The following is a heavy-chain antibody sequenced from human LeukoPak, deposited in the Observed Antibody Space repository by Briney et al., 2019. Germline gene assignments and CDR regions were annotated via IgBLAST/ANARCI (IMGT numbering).Heavy chain of an antibody. D-gene: IGHD3-22*01. CDR2: VHYSGST. CDR1: GDSISTYY. V-gene: IGHV4-59*01. CDR3: ASSDYYDSSGSPDY. Sequence: SETLSLTCTVSGDSISTYYWDWIRQPPGKGLEWIGYVHYSGSTNYKPSLKSRVTISVDTSKNQFSLKLSSVTAADTAVYYCASSDYYDSSGSPDYWGQGTLVTVSS. J-gene: IGHJ4*02.